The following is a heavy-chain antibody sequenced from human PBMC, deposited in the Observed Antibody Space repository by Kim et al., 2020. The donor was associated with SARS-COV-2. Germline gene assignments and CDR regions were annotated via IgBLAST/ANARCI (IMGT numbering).Heavy chain of an antibody. D-gene: IGHD1-1*01. CDR3: ARENDYYGMDV. V-gene: IGHV3-30*03. J-gene: IGHJ6*02. CDR2: MSFDGSQK. CDR1: GFTFSNYS. Sequence: GGSLRLSCAASGFTFSNYSMHWVRQAPGKGLEWVAVMSFDGSQKYYADSVKGRFTISRDNSKNTLYLQMNSLRAEDTAVYYCARENDYYGMDVWGQGTPVTVSS.